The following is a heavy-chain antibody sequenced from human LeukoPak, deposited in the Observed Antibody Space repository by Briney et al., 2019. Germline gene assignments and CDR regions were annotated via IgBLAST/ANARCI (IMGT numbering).Heavy chain of an antibody. V-gene: IGHV2-5*02. CDR2: IYWDDDR. D-gene: IGHD7-27*01. CDR1: GFSLSTRAAG. Sequence: SGPTLGHPSPTLTLTCTFSGFSLSTRAAGVGWIQQPPVKALEWLALIYWDDDRRYTPYLKSRLTITKDTTKNQVVLTLTNVDPVNTATYDCAHRPGDGSLAFDPWGQGTLVTVSS. CDR3: AHRPGDGSLAFDP. J-gene: IGHJ5*02.